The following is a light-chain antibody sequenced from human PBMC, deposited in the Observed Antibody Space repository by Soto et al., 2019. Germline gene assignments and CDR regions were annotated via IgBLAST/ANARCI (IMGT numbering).Light chain of an antibody. CDR2: HDA. CDR1: KLGDKY. J-gene: IGLJ2*01. V-gene: IGLV3-1*01. Sequence: SYELAQPPSVSVSPGQTASITCSGAKLGDKYDSWYQHRPGQSPVLLMYHDAKRPSGIPERFSGSNSGNTATLTISGTQAMDEADYYCQAWDSSTYVVFGGGTKLTVL. CDR3: QAWDSSTYVV.